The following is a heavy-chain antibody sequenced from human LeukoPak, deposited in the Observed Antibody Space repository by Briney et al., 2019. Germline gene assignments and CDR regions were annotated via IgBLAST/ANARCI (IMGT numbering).Heavy chain of an antibody. Sequence: GASVKVSCKASGYTFTSYAMNWVRQAPGQGLEWMGWINTNTGNPTYAQGFTGRFVFSLDTSVSTAYLQISSLKAEDTAVYYCARETMVRGVNYFDYWGQGTLVTVSS. CDR1: GYTFTSYA. V-gene: IGHV7-4-1*02. CDR2: INTNTGNP. D-gene: IGHD3-10*01. CDR3: ARETMVRGVNYFDY. J-gene: IGHJ4*02.